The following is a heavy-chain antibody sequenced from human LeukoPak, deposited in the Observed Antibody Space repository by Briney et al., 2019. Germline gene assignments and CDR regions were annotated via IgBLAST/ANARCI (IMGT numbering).Heavy chain of an antibody. CDR3: ARDPVAALIDY. Sequence: GGSLRLSCAASGFTFSSYSMDWVRQAPGKGLEWVSSISSSSSYIYYADSVKGRFTISRDNAKNSLYLQMNSPRAEDTAVYYCARDPVAALIDYWGQGTLVTVSS. D-gene: IGHD6-19*01. CDR2: ISSSSSYI. J-gene: IGHJ4*02. V-gene: IGHV3-21*01. CDR1: GFTFSSYS.